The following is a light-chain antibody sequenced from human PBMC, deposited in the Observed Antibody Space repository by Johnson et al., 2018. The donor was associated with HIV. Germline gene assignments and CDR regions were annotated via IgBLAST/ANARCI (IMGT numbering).Light chain of an antibody. CDR2: ENN. J-gene: IGLJ1*01. CDR1: TSTLGNNY. V-gene: IGLV1-51*02. CDR3: GTWDSSLSAGV. Sequence: QSVLTQPPSVSAAPGQKVTISCSGRTSTLGNNYVSWYQQLPGTAPTLLIYENNKRPSGITDRFSGSKSGTSATLGITGLQTGDEADYYCGTWDSSLSAGVFGTGAKVTVL.